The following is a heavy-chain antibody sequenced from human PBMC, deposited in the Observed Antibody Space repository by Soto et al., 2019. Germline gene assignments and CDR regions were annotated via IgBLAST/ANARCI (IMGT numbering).Heavy chain of an antibody. J-gene: IGHJ6*02. Sequence: GGSMRLSCAPSGLNFRNYGMDWVRQAPGKGLMWVSRISSDGRRTIYADSLKGRFTISRGNARNTLFLQMNSLRADDTAVYYCARVGVDTAVVDGGYYYYPLDVWGQGTTVTVSS. D-gene: IGHD5-18*01. CDR3: ARVGVDTAVVDGGYYYYPLDV. CDR2: ISSDGRRT. V-gene: IGHV3-74*01. CDR1: GLNFRNYG.